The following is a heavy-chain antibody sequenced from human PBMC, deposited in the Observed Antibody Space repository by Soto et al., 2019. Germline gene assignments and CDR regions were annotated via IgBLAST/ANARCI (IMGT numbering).Heavy chain of an antibody. CDR3: ARSFGSYAIDP. V-gene: IGHV4-4*02. Sequence: QLQLQESGPRLVKPSETLSLTCAVSSASISSEQWWTWVRQPPGKGLEWIAEIHHSGSTNNNPSLRGRVTMSVDKSKNQFSLNLSSVTAADTAVYYCARSFGSYAIDPWGQGTLVTVSA. CDR1: SASISSEQW. D-gene: IGHD6-19*01. J-gene: IGHJ5*02. CDR2: IHHSGST.